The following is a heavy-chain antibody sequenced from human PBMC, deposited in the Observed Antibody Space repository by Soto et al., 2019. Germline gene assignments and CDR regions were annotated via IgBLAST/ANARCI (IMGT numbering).Heavy chain of an antibody. Sequence: GESLKISCKGSGYSFTSYWIGWVRQMPGEGLEWMGIIYPGDSDTRYSPSFQGQVTISADKSISTAYLQWSSLKASDTAMYYCARFIYYDSSGVYYYYGMDVWGQGTTVTVSS. V-gene: IGHV5-51*01. J-gene: IGHJ6*02. D-gene: IGHD3-22*01. CDR1: GYSFTSYW. CDR3: ARFIYYDSSGVYYYYGMDV. CDR2: IYPGDSDT.